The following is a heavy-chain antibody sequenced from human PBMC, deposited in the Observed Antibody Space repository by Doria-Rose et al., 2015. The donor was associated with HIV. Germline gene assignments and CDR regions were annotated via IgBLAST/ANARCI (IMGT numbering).Heavy chain of an antibody. D-gene: IGHD6-13*01. CDR2: IFSDHER. V-gene: IGHV2-26*01. Sequence: QVTLKESGPVLVKPTETLTLTCTVSGVSLSSPGMGVSWIRQPPGKALEWLANIFSDHERSYKTSLKSRLTISRGTYKSQVVLTMTDMDPVDTATYYCARIKSSRWYHKYYFDFWGQGTLVIVSA. CDR1: GVSLSSPGMG. J-gene: IGHJ4*02. CDR3: ARIKSSRWYHKYYFDF.